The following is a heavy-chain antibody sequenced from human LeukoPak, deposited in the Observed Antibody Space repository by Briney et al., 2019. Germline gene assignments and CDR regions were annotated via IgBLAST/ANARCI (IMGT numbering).Heavy chain of an antibody. CDR3: ARERYSSGWFDY. CDR1: GFTFSSYA. V-gene: IGHV3-23*01. Sequence: QPGGTLRLSCAASGFTFSSYAMSWVRQAPGKGLEWVSAISGSGGRTYYGDPVKGRFTNSRDNSKNTVYLQMNSLRAEDTAVYYCARERYSSGWFDYWGQGTLVTVSS. J-gene: IGHJ4*02. D-gene: IGHD6-19*01. CDR2: ISGSGGRT.